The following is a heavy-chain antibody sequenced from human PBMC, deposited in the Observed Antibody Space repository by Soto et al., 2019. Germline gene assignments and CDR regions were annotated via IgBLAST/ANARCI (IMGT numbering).Heavy chain of an antibody. CDR3: ARGSRRFDSSGYYHVLNY. CDR1: GFSCSSYD. D-gene: IGHD3-22*01. J-gene: IGHJ4*02. V-gene: IGHV3-33*01. CDR2: IWSDGSDE. Sequence: GGSLRLSCAAAGFSCSSYDMHWVRQDPGKGLEWLAVIWSDGSDEHYADSLKGRLTLSRDNSKNTLYLQMNNLRDEDTAVYYCARGSRRFDSSGYYHVLNYWGQGTLVTV.